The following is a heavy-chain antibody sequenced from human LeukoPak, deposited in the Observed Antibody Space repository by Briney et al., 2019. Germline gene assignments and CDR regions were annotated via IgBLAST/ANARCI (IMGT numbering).Heavy chain of an antibody. Sequence: PSETLSLTRTVSGGSINTGDYYWTWIRQPPGKELEWIGSLFYTGNTYYSPSLRSRVAISIDMSKNQFSLNLSSVTAADTAVYYCARGRIVPVYQLLPLYYYYYSMDVWGQGTTVTVSS. CDR1: GGSINTGDYY. CDR3: ARGRIVPVYQLLPLYYYYYSMDV. V-gene: IGHV4-39*07. J-gene: IGHJ6*02. D-gene: IGHD2-2*01. CDR2: LFYTGNT.